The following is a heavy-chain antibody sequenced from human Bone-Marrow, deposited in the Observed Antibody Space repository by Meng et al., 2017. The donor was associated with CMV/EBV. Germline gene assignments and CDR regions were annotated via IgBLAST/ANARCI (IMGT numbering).Heavy chain of an antibody. V-gene: IGHV4-34*01. CDR2: INHSGGT. Sequence: YSRSFSGFYWSWIRQPPGKGLGWIGEINHSGGTKYNSSLKSRVTISVDTSKNQFSLKLSSVTAADTAVYYCARARRDGYKYWYFDLWGRGTLVTVSS. J-gene: IGHJ2*01. CDR1: SRSFSGFY. D-gene: IGHD5-24*01. CDR3: ARARRDGYKYWYFDL.